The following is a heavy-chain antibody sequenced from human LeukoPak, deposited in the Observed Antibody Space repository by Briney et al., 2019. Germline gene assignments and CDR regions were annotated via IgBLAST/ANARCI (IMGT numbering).Heavy chain of an antibody. CDR3: ARADYGDYNYYYYMDV. CDR1: GGSFSGYY. CDR2: INHSGST. Sequence: PSETLSLTCAVYGGSFSGYYWSWIRQPPGKGLEWIGEINHSGSTNYNPSLKSRVTISVDTSKNQFSLKLSSVTAADTAVYYCARADYGDYNYYYYMDVWGKGTTVTVSS. D-gene: IGHD4-17*01. J-gene: IGHJ6*03. V-gene: IGHV4-34*01.